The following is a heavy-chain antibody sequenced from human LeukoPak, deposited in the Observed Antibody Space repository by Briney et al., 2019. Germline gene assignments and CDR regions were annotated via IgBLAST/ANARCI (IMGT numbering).Heavy chain of an antibody. CDR1: GFTFSSYA. CDR3: ARARGWNHNEYFDY. Sequence: PGRSLRLSCVASGFTFSSYAMHWVRQAPGKGLEWVAVISYDGSNKYYADSVKGRFTISRDNSKNTLYLQMNSLRAEDTAVYYCARARGWNHNEYFDYWGQGTLVTVSS. CDR2: ISYDGSNK. V-gene: IGHV3-30-3*01. D-gene: IGHD1-14*01. J-gene: IGHJ4*02.